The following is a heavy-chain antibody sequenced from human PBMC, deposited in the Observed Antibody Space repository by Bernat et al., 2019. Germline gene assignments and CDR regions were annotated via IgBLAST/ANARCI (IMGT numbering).Heavy chain of an antibody. CDR2: INPNSGGT. CDR3: ARGIADDYYYGMDV. D-gene: IGHD6-13*01. CDR1: GGTFTGYY. Sequence: QVQLVQSGAEVKKPGSSVKVSCKASGGTFTGYYMHWVRQAPGQGLEWMGWINPNSGGTNYAQKFQGWVTMTRDTSISTAYMELSRLRSDDTAVYYCARGIADDYYYGMDVWGQGTTVTVSS. J-gene: IGHJ6*02. V-gene: IGHV1-2*04.